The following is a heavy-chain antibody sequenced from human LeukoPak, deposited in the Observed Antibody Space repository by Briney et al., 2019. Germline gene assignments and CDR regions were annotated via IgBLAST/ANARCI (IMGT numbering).Heavy chain of an antibody. D-gene: IGHD6-13*01. CDR2: ITTGSTYI. CDR3: ARDQTNLRIAAAGTQGYYYYYMDV. V-gene: IGHV3-21*04. J-gene: IGHJ6*03. Sequence: ETLSLTCAVSGGSISSSNWWSWVRQPPGKGLEWVSCITTGSTYIYYADSVKGRFTISRDNAKNSLYLQMNSLRAEDTALYYCARDQTNLRIAAAGTQGYYYYYMDVWGKGTTVTVSS. CDR1: GGSISSSN.